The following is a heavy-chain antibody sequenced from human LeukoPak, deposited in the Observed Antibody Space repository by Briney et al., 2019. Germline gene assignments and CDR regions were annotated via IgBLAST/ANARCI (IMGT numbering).Heavy chain of an antibody. CDR1: GGTFSNHA. D-gene: IGHD2-2*01. J-gene: IGHJ4*02. CDR3: ASGACSRTSCYPLDY. Sequence: SVKVSCKASGGTFSNHAISWVRQAPGQGLEWMGGIIPIFDSAGYARKFQDRITIIADGSTNTAYMELYSLRPEDTAVYYCASGACSRTSCYPLDYWGQGTLVTVPS. V-gene: IGHV1-69*01. CDR2: IIPIFDSA.